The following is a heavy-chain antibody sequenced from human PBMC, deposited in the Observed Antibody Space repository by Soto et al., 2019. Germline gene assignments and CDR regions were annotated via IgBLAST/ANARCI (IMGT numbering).Heavy chain of an antibody. CDR3: ARQYRSGWYAY. CDR2: IIPVFETA. J-gene: IGHJ4*02. CDR1: GGTFSGND. Sequence: SVKVSCKTSGGTFSGNDISWVRQAPGQGLEWMGGIIPVFETANYAQKFQGRVTITADESTSTAYMEMSSLRSEDTAVYYCARQYRSGWYAYWGQGTLVTVSS. D-gene: IGHD6-19*01. V-gene: IGHV1-69*13.